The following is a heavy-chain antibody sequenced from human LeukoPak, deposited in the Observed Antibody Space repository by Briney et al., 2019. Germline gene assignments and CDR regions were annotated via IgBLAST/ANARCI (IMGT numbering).Heavy chain of an antibody. CDR1: GLTFGDYA. Sequence: PGESLRLSCTASGLTFGDYAMSWVRQTPGKGLEWVSFIRSKAYGGTTEYAASVKGRFIISRDDSKSIAYLQMNSLKTEDTAVYYYSRVRYCSGRSCYFGAFDIWGQGTMVTVSS. D-gene: IGHD2-15*01. CDR3: SRVRYCSGRSCYFGAFDI. CDR2: IRSKAYGGTT. V-gene: IGHV3-49*04. J-gene: IGHJ3*02.